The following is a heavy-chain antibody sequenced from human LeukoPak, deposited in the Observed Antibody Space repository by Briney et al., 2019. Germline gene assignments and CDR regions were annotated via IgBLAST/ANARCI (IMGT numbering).Heavy chain of an antibody. V-gene: IGHV3-9*01. Sequence: GRSLRLSCAASGFTFNDYAMHWVRQAPGKGLEWVSGISWNSGSINYADSVKGRFTISRDNAKNSLYLQMNSLRTEDTALYYCAKGRSPTDNRGGYFDYWGQGTLVTVSS. D-gene: IGHD1-14*01. CDR1: GFTFNDYA. CDR3: AKGRSPTDNRGGYFDY. J-gene: IGHJ4*02. CDR2: ISWNSGSI.